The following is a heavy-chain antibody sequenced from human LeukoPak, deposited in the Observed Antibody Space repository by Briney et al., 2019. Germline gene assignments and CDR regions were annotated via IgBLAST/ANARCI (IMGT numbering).Heavy chain of an antibody. V-gene: IGHV3-23*01. CDR2: ISGSGGST. D-gene: IGHD6-19*01. J-gene: IGHJ4*02. CDR3: AKTPLAVAPGDFFDY. Sequence: TGGSLRLSCAASGFTFSSYGMSWVRQAPGKGLEWVSAISGSGGSTYYADSVKGRFTISRDNSKNTLYLQMNSLRADDTAVYYCAKTPLAVAPGDFFDYWGQGTLVTVSS. CDR1: GFTFSSYG.